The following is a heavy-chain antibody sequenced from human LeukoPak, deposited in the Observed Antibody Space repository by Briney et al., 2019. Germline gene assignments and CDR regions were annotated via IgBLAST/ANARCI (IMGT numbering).Heavy chain of an antibody. CDR2: ITGDCKYI. V-gene: IGHV3-21*01. D-gene: IGHD3-16*01. CDR1: GLIFKTYT. CDR3: AREGNDYYYDQ. Sequence: PGGSLRLSCAASGLIFKTYTMTWVRQAPGKGLEWVSSITGDCKYITYADSVKGRFTISRDNAKNSLYLQVASLRGDDTATYYCAREGNDYYYDQWGQGTLVTVS. J-gene: IGHJ4*02.